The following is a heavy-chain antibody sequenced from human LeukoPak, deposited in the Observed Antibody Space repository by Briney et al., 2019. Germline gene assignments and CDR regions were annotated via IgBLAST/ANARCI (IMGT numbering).Heavy chain of an antibody. CDR2: IGSDGSST. Sequence: GGSLRLSCAASGFTFSTYWMNWVRQAPGKGLVWVSRIGSDGSSTSYADSVKGRFTISRDNAANTLYLQMNSLRDEDTAVYYCARAENYDSSGYPRGIFDYWGQGTLVTVSS. J-gene: IGHJ4*02. V-gene: IGHV3-74*01. CDR1: GFTFSTYW. D-gene: IGHD3-22*01. CDR3: ARAENYDSSGYPRGIFDY.